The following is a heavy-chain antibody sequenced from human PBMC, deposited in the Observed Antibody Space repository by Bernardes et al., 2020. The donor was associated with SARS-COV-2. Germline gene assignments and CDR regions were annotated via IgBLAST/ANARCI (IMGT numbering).Heavy chain of an antibody. Sequence: GGSLRLSCAASGFTFSSYGMHWVRQAPGKGLEWVAVIWYDGSNKYYADSVKGRFTISRDNSKNTLYLQMNSLRAEDTAVYYCARADCSSTSCYTIGYWGQGTLVTVSS. CDR2: IWYDGSNK. D-gene: IGHD2-2*02. CDR3: ARADCSSTSCYTIGY. V-gene: IGHV3-33*01. CDR1: GFTFSSYG. J-gene: IGHJ4*02.